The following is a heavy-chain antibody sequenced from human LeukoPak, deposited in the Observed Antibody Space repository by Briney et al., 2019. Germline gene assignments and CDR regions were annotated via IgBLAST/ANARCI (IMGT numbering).Heavy chain of an antibody. CDR1: GYIFTGYY. D-gene: IGHD3-9*01. CDR3: ARVKQDYDILTGYYPFGAFDI. CDR2: INPNSGGT. Sequence: GASVKVSCKASGYIFTGYYMHWVRQAPGQGLEWMGWINPNSGGTNYAQKFQGRVTMTRDTSISTAYMELSRLRSDDTAVYYCARVKQDYDILTGYYPFGAFDIWGQGTMVTVSS. V-gene: IGHV1-2*02. J-gene: IGHJ3*02.